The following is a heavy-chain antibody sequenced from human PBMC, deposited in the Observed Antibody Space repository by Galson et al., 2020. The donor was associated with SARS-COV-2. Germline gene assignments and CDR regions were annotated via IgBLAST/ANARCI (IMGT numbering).Heavy chain of an antibody. Sequence: SETLSLTCTVSGGSISSYYWSWIRQPPGKGLEWIGYIYYSGSTNYNPSLKSRVTISVDTSKNQFPLKLSSVTAADTAVYYCARADYDILTGYPTFDYWRQATLVSVTS. V-gene: IGHV4-59*13. J-gene: IGHJ4*02. D-gene: IGHD3-9*01. CDR1: GGSISSYY. CDR2: IYYSGST. CDR3: ARADYDILTGYPTFDY.